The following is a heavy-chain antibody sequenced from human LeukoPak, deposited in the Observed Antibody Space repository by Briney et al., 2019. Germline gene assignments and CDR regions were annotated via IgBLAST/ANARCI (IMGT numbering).Heavy chain of an antibody. CDR3: AKEGRVRGVQHYYMDV. D-gene: IGHD3-10*01. Sequence: GGSLRLSCAASGFTFDDYGMSWVRQAPGKGLEWVSAISGSGGSTYYADSVKGRFTISRDNSKNTLYLQMNSLRAEDTAVYYCAKEGRVRGVQHYYMDVWGKGTTVTISS. J-gene: IGHJ6*03. CDR1: GFTFDDYG. CDR2: ISGSGGST. V-gene: IGHV3-23*01.